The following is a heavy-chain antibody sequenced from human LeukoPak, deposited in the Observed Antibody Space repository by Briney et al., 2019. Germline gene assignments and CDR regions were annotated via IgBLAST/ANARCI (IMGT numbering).Heavy chain of an antibody. V-gene: IGHV1-2*02. CDR1: GYTLTDNH. D-gene: IGHD1-26*01. CDR3: ARELGINAFDV. J-gene: IGHJ3*01. CDR2: IDPNSGVT. Sequence: ASVKVSCKASGYTLTDNHLYWVRQAPGQGLEWMGWIDPNSGVTSFAQNFQGRLTMTTDTSISTAYMELSRLTSDDTTAYYCARELGINAFDVWGQGTLVTVSS.